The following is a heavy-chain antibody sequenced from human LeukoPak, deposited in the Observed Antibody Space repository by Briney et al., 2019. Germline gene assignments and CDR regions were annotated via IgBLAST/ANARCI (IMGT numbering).Heavy chain of an antibody. CDR3: AGGTGWLIDS. CDR1: GFTFSSYS. Sequence: GGSLRLSCAASGFTFSSYSMKWVRQAPGKGLEWVANIKQDGSEKFYVDSVKGRFTISRDNAKNSLYLQMTSLRPEDTALYYCAGGTGWLIDSWGQGTLVTVSS. J-gene: IGHJ4*02. D-gene: IGHD3-9*01. CDR2: IKQDGSEK. V-gene: IGHV3-7*01.